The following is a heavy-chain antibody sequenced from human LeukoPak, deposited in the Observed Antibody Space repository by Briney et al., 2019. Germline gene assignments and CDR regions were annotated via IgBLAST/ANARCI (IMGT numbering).Heavy chain of an antibody. Sequence: PGGSLRLSCAASGFTFSDYNMNWVRHAPGKGLEWVSSISGGSRSIYYVDSVKGRFTISRDNAKNALYLQVNSLRAEDTAIYYCARDYFYCGGDCFVDYWGQGTLVTVSS. D-gene: IGHD2-21*02. CDR3: ARDYFYCGGDCFVDY. J-gene: IGHJ4*02. V-gene: IGHV3-21*04. CDR2: ISGGSRSI. CDR1: GFTFSDYN.